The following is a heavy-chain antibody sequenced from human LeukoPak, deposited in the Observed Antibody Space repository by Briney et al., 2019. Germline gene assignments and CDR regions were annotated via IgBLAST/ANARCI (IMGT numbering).Heavy chain of an antibody. D-gene: IGHD6-13*01. Sequence: GGSLRLSCAASGFTFSSYAMHWVRQAPGKGLEWVAVISYDGSNKYYADSVKGRFTISRDNSKNTLYLQMNSLRAEDTAVYYCGRHREPYSSSWYDFDYWGQGTLVTVSS. CDR3: GRHREPYSSSWYDFDY. V-gene: IGHV3-30-3*01. J-gene: IGHJ4*02. CDR1: GFTFSSYA. CDR2: ISYDGSNK.